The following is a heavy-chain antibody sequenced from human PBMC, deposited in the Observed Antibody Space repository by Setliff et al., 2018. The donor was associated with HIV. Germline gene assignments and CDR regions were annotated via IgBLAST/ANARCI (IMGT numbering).Heavy chain of an antibody. CDR3: ARGLGGWSVFDP. Sequence: PSETLSLTCAVSGGSISSGSYYWSWIRQPAGKGLEWIGHIYTSGSTNYNPSLKSRVTISADTSKNQFSLKLSSVTAADTAVYYCARGLGGWSVFDPWGQGTLVTVSS. J-gene: IGHJ5*02. CDR2: IYTSGST. V-gene: IGHV4-61*09. CDR1: GGSISSGSYY.